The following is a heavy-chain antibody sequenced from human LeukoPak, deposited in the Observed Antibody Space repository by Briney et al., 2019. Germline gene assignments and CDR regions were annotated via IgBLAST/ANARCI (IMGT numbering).Heavy chain of an antibody. Sequence: GGSLRLSCAASGFTFSSYAMSWVRQAPGKGLEWVSAISGSGGSTYYADSVKGRFTISRDNSKSTLYLQINSLRAEDTAVYYCAKQNYYDSSGYYYLSDYFDYWGQGTPVTVSS. V-gene: IGHV3-23*01. D-gene: IGHD3-22*01. CDR2: ISGSGGST. J-gene: IGHJ4*02. CDR3: AKQNYYDSSGYYYLSDYFDY. CDR1: GFTFSSYA.